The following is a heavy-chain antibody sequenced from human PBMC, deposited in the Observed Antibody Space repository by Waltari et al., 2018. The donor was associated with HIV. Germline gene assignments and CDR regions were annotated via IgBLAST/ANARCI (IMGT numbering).Heavy chain of an antibody. V-gene: IGHV3-7*01. CDR1: GFSFSHTW. CDR3: ARGTPLYGLDV. Sequence: EVLLVDSGGGLAQLGGSLRLSCAAAGFSFSHTWMSGVRQAPGKGLEWVANIKDDGTEAYYLDSVKGRFTISRDNAKDSLSLQMNSLRAEDTAVYYCARGTPLYGLDVWGQGTTVTASS. J-gene: IGHJ6*02. CDR2: IKDDGTEA. D-gene: IGHD2-15*01.